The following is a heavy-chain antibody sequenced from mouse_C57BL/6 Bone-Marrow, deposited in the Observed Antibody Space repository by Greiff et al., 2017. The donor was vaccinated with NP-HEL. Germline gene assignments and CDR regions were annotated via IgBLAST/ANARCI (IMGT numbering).Heavy chain of an antibody. V-gene: IGHV1-69*01. D-gene: IGHD2-3*01. CDR2: IDPSDSYT. CDR3: ARGGYWGYSPFDY. CDR1: GYTFTSYW. J-gene: IGHJ2*01. Sequence: VQLQQPGAELVMPGASVKLSCKASGYTFTSYWMHWVKQRPGQGLEWIGEIDPSDSYTNYNQKFKGQSTLTVDKSSSTAYMQLSSLTSEDSAVYYCARGGYWGYSPFDYWGQGTTLTVSS.